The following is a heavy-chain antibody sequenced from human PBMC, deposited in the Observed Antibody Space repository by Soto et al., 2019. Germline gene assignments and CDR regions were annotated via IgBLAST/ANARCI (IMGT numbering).Heavy chain of an antibody. Sequence: ASVKVSCKASGGTFSSYAISWVRQAPGQGLEWMGGIIPIFGTANYAQKFQGRVTITADESTSTAYMELSSLRSEDTAVYYCAIVNSNYVISYYYYGMDVWSQGTTVTVSS. CDR3: AIVNSNYVISYYYYGMDV. D-gene: IGHD4-4*01. V-gene: IGHV1-69*13. J-gene: IGHJ6*02. CDR1: GGTFSSYA. CDR2: IIPIFGTA.